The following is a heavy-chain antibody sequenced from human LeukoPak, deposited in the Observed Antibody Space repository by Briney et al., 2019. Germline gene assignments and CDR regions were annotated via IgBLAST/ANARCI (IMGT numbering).Heavy chain of an antibody. J-gene: IGHJ4*02. CDR2: ISGSGGIT. D-gene: IGHD2-15*01. CDR3: ARDYDTLGGWFDY. Sequence: QTGGSLRLSCAASGFTFNTYAMTWVRQAPGKGLEWVSAISGSGGITYYADSVKGRFTISRDNSKNTVFLQMNSLTKEDTAMYYCARDYDTLGGWFDYWGQGTLVTVSS. V-gene: IGHV3-23*01. CDR1: GFTFNTYA.